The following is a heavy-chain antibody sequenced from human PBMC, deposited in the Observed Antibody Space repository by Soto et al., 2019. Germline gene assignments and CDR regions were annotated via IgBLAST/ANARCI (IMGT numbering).Heavy chain of an antibody. CDR1: GGSISSYY. V-gene: IGHV4-59*01. J-gene: IGHJ3*01. CDR3: ARGLGSSGWYAPL. CDR2: IYYSGST. D-gene: IGHD6-19*01. Sequence: QVQLQESGPGLVKPSETLSLTCTVSGGSISSYYWSWIRQPPGKGLEWIGYIYYSGSTNYNPSLKGRGTISVDTSKNQFSLKLSSVTAADTAVYYCARGLGSSGWYAPLWGQGTMVTVSS.